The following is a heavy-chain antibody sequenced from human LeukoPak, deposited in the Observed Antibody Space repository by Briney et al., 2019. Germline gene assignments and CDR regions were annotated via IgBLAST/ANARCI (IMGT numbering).Heavy chain of an antibody. CDR1: GFTFNDYA. CDR2: IKQDGSEK. V-gene: IGHV3-7*01. CDR3: AREGHIAAAGTGY. D-gene: IGHD6-13*01. J-gene: IGHJ4*02. Sequence: GGSLRLSCEASGFTFNDYAMSWVRQAPGKGLEWVANIKQDGSEKYYVDSVKGRFTISRDNAKNSLYLQMNSLRAEDTAVYYCAREGHIAAAGTGYWGQGTLVTVSS.